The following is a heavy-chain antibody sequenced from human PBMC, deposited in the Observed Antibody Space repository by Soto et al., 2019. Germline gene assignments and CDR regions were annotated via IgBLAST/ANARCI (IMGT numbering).Heavy chain of an antibody. V-gene: IGHV4-39*01. D-gene: IGHD4-17*01. CDR2: IYYSGST. CDR1: GGSISSSSYY. CDR3: ARQSDGYGDRNYYYYYYMDV. J-gene: IGHJ6*03. Sequence: SETLSLTCTVSGGSISSSSYYWGWIRQPPGKGLEWIGSIYYSGSTYYNPSLKSRVTISVNTSKNQFSLKLSSVTAADTAVYYCARQSDGYGDRNYYYYYYMDVWGKGTTVTVSS.